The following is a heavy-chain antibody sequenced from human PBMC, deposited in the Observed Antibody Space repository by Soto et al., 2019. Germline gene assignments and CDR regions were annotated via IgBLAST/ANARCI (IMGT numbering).Heavy chain of an antibody. CDR1: GDSISSNNW. D-gene: IGHD6-13*01. CDR2: VYHSGTT. Sequence: KPSETLSLTCAVSGDSISSNNWWSWVRQAPGKGLEWIGEVYHSGTTTYNPSLKSRVTMSVDKSKNRFSLKMSSVTAADTAVYYCARVAVVAAAGSWFDPWGQGTLVTVSS. J-gene: IGHJ5*02. V-gene: IGHV4-4*02. CDR3: ARVAVVAAAGSWFDP.